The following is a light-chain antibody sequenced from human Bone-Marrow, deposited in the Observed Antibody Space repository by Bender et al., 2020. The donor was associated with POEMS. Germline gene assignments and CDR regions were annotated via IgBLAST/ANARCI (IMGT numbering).Light chain of an antibody. CDR2: EVN. V-gene: IGLV2-8*01. J-gene: IGLJ2*01. CDR1: SSDVGDHNL. CDR3: CSYVSSSNVL. Sequence: QSALTQPPSASGSPGQSITISCTGTSSDVGDHNLVSWYRQHPGEAPKLMIYEVNRRPSGVPDRFSGSKSGNTASLTVSGLQAEDEADHYYCSYVSSSNVLFGGGTKLTVL.